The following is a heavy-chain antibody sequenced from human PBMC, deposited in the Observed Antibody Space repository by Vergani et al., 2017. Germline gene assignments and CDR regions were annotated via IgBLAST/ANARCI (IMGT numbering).Heavy chain of an antibody. Sequence: EVRLVESGGGLVQPGGSLRLSCAASGFTFSTYSMNWVRQAPGPGLEWVSYISSSSSSRDYADSVKGRFTISRDNAKNSLYLQMNSLRDEDTAVYYCARGVNSYGYYFDYWGQGTLVTVSS. V-gene: IGHV3-48*02. CDR2: ISSSSSSR. J-gene: IGHJ4*02. D-gene: IGHD5-18*01. CDR1: GFTFSTYS. CDR3: ARGVNSYGYYFDY.